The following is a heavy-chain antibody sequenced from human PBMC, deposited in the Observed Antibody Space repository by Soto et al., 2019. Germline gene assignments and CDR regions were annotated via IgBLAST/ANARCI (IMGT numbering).Heavy chain of an antibody. D-gene: IGHD2-15*01. V-gene: IGHV4-59*01. Sequence: SETLSLTCTVSGGSISSYYWSWIRQPPGKGLEWIGYIYYSGSTNYNPSLKSRVTISVDTSKNQFSLKLSSVTAADTAVYYCATLGYCSGGSCYSGGPGYWGQGILVTVSS. CDR2: IYYSGST. CDR3: ATLGYCSGGSCYSGGPGY. CDR1: GGSISSYY. J-gene: IGHJ4*02.